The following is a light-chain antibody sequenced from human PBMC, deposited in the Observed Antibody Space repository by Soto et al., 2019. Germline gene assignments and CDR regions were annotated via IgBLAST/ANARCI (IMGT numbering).Light chain of an antibody. Sequence: EIVLTQSPGTLSLSPGERATLSCRASQSVSSSYLAWYQQKPGQAPRLLIFGASIRDTGIPDRFSGSGSGTDFTLTISRLEPEDFAVYYCQQYHNSPLTFGQGTKVDIK. J-gene: IGKJ1*01. V-gene: IGKV3-20*01. CDR1: QSVSSSY. CDR2: GAS. CDR3: QQYHNSPLT.